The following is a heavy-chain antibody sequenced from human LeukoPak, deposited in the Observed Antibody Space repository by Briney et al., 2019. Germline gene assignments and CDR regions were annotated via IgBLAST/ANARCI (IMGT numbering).Heavy chain of an antibody. J-gene: IGHJ3*02. CDR3: ARDRSVAGAGAFDI. D-gene: IGHD6-13*01. Sequence: GGSLRLSCAASGFTVSSNYMSWVRQAPGKGLEWVSAIYSGGSTYYADSVKGRFTISRDNSKNTLYLQMNSLRAEDTAVYYCARDRSVAGAGAFDIWGQGTMVTVSS. CDR2: IYSGGST. V-gene: IGHV3-66*01. CDR1: GFTVSSNY.